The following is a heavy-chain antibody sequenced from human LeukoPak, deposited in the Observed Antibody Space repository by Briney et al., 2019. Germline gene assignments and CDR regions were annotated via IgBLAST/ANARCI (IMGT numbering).Heavy chain of an antibody. V-gene: IGHV1-69*13. CDR1: GGTLSSYA. J-gene: IGHJ4*02. CDR2: IIPIFGTA. Sequence: ASVKVSCKASGGTLSSYAISWVRQAPGQGLEWMGGIIPIFGTANYAQKFQGRVTITADESTSTAYMELSSLRSEDTAVYYCARPDYYDSSGYYSSFDYWGQGTLVTVSS. D-gene: IGHD3-22*01. CDR3: ARPDYYDSSGYYSSFDY.